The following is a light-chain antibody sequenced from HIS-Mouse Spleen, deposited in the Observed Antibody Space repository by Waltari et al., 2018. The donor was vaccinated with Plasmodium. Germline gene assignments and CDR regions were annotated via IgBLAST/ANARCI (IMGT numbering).Light chain of an antibody. J-gene: IGKJ1*01. CDR1: QSISSY. CDR3: QQSYSTWT. Sequence: DIQMTQSPSSLSASVGDRVTITCRASQSISSYLNWDQQKQGKAPKLLSYAASSLQSGVPSRFSGSGSGTDFTLTISSLQPEDFATYYCQQSYSTWTFGQGTKVEIK. V-gene: IGKV1-39*01. CDR2: AAS.